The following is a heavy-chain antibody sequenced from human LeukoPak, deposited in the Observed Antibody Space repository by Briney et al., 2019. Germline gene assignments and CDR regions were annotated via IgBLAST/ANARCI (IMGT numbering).Heavy chain of an antibody. CDR2: IYSGGST. CDR3: ARDPTTDAFDI. J-gene: IGHJ3*02. D-gene: IGHD1-7*01. V-gene: IGHV3-53*01. CDR1: GFTVSSNY. Sequence: GGSLRLSCAASGFTVSSNYMSWVRQAPGKGLEWVSVIYSGGSTYYADSVKGRFTISRDNSKNTLYLQMNSLRAEDTAVYYCARDPTTDAFDIWGQGTMVTVSS.